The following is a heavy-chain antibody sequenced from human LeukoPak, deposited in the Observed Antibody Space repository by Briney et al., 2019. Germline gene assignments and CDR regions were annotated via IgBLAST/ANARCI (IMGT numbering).Heavy chain of an antibody. CDR1: GGSVSSYF. Sequence: SETLSLTCTVSGGSVSSYFWSWIRQPPGKGLEWIGYIYYSGSTNYNPSLKSRVTISVDTSKNQFSLKLSPVTAADTAVYYCASSSDIVVVPAAFFDYWGQGTLVTVSS. V-gene: IGHV4-59*02. D-gene: IGHD2-2*01. CDR3: ASSSDIVVVPAAFFDY. CDR2: IYYSGST. J-gene: IGHJ4*02.